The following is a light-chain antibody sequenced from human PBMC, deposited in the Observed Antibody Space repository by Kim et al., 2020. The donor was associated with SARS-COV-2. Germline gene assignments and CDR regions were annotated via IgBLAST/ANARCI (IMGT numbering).Light chain of an antibody. CDR1: TATIGAGYD. CDR3: QSYDISLDGSV. V-gene: IGLV1-40*01. J-gene: IGLJ2*01. Sequence: KVTISGTGSTATIGAGYDVHWYQQLPGAAPRLLIYTDITRPSGVPDRFFGSKSGTLASLVITGLQAADEADYYCQSYDISLDGSVFGGGTQLTVL. CDR2: TDI.